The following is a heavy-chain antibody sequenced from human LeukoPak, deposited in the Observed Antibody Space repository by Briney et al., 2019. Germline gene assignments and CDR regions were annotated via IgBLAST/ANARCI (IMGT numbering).Heavy chain of an antibody. CDR3: ARAFSGYCSGTPHCRAYYFDY. J-gene: IGHJ4*02. Sequence: GGSLRLSCAASGFTFSSYWMSWVRQAPGKGLEWVANIKQDGSEKYYVDSVKGRFTISRDNAKNSLYLQMNSLRAEDTAVYYCARAFSGYCSGTPHCRAYYFDYWGQGTLVTVSS. V-gene: IGHV3-7*01. D-gene: IGHD2-15*01. CDR1: GFTFSSYW. CDR2: IKQDGSEK.